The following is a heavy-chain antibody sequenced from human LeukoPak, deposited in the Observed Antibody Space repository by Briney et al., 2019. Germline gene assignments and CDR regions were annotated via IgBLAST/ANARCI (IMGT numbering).Heavy chain of an antibody. V-gene: IGHV3-48*01. D-gene: IGHD6-19*01. CDR1: GFTFSSYS. CDR3: ARDLLGWYSFGY. Sequence: GGSLRLSCAASGFTFSSYSMNWVRQAPGKGLEWLSYISSSGRTTYYADSVKGRFNISRDNAKDSLYLQMNSLRAEDTAVYYCARDLLGWYSFGYWGLGTLVTVSS. J-gene: IGHJ4*02. CDR2: ISSSGRTT.